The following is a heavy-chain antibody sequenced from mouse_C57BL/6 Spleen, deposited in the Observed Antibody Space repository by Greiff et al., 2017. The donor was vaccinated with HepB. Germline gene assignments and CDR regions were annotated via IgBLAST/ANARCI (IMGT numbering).Heavy chain of an antibody. CDR1: GFNIKDDY. J-gene: IGHJ4*01. CDR2: IDPENGDT. CDR3: TLYGYDDDGYAMDY. D-gene: IGHD2-2*01. V-gene: IGHV14-4*01. Sequence: EVQLQQSGAELVRPGASVKLSCTASGFNIKDDYMHWVKQRPEQGLEWIGWIDPENGDTEYASKFQGKATITADTSSNTAYLQLSSLTSEDTAVYYGTLYGYDDDGYAMDYWGQGTSVTVSS.